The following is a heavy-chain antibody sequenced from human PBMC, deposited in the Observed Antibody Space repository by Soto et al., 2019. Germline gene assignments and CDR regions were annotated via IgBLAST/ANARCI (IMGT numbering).Heavy chain of an antibody. CDR3: ASQSITGTGAAADAFDI. D-gene: IGHD1-20*01. CDR1: GGSFSGYY. CDR2: INHSGST. J-gene: IGHJ3*02. Sequence: SETLSLTCAVYGGSFSGYYWSWIRQPPGKGLEWIGEINHSGSTNYNPSLKSRVTISVDTSKNQFSLKLNSVTAADTAVYYCASQSITGTGAAADAFDIWGQGTMVTVSS. V-gene: IGHV4-34*01.